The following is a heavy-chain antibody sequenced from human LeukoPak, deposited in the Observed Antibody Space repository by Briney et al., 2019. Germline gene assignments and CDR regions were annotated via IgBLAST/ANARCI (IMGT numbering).Heavy chain of an antibody. CDR1: GFTSTNFA. V-gene: IGHV1-58*01. CDR3: AADLSNPRMGASYLDY. Sequence: GASVKVSCKASGFTSTNFAVQWVRQARGQRLEWIGWIIVGSGATKCAQDFQERVTITRDLSTSTLYMELRSLTSEDTAVYYCAADLSNPRMGASYLDYWGQGTLVTVSS. J-gene: IGHJ4*02. CDR2: IIVGSGAT. D-gene: IGHD3-16*01.